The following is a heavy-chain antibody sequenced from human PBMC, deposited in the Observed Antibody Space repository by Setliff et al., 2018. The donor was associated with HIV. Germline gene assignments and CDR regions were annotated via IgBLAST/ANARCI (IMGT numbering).Heavy chain of an antibody. Sequence: SVKVSCKASGGTFSNYAFSWVRQAPGQGLEWMGGLIPIVDITKSTQKFRDRVTMSEDTSTDTAYMELRSLRSDDTAVYYCARDGYSSGWYIYSFDPWGQGTLVTVSS. V-gene: IGHV1-69*10. J-gene: IGHJ5*02. D-gene: IGHD6-19*01. CDR2: LIPIVDIT. CDR3: ARDGYSSGWYIYSFDP. CDR1: GGTFSNYA.